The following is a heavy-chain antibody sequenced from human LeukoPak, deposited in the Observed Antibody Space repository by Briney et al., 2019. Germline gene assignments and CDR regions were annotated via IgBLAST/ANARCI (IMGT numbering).Heavy chain of an antibody. CDR2: IYSGGST. CDR1: GFTVSSNY. CDR3: ARLDTAMVKTYYYYGMDV. D-gene: IGHD5-18*01. V-gene: IGHV3-66*01. J-gene: IGHJ6*02. Sequence: GGSLRLSCAASGFTVSSNYMSWVRQAPGKGLEWVSVIYSGGSTYYADSVKGRFTISRDNSKNTLYLQMNSLRAEDTAVYYCARLDTAMVKTYYYYGMDVWGQGTTVTVSS.